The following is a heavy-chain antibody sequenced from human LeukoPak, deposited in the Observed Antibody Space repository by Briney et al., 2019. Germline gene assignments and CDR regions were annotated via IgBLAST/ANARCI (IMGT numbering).Heavy chain of an antibody. J-gene: IGHJ4*02. Sequence: SETLSLTCTVSGGSISSYYWSWIRQPPGKGLEWIGYIYYSGSTNYNPSLKSRVTISVDTSKNQFSLKLSSVTAADTAVYYCARSAYGDYGAFWFDYWGQGTLVTVSS. D-gene: IGHD4-17*01. CDR3: ARSAYGDYGAFWFDY. V-gene: IGHV4-59*01. CDR2: IYYSGST. CDR1: GGSISSYY.